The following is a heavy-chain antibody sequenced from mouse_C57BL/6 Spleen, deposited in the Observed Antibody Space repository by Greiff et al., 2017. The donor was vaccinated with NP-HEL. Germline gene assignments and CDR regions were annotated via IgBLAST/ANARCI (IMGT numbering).Heavy chain of an antibody. V-gene: IGHV1-81*01. Sequence: VQLKQSGAELARPGASVKLSCKASGHTFTSYGISWVKQRTGQGLEWIGKIYPRSGNTYYNEKFQGKATLTADISSSTAYMELRSLTSEGTALYFCALISPATGLAYRVQGTLDTVSA. CDR2: IYPRSGNT. D-gene: IGHD1-1*01. CDR3: ALISPATGLAY. CDR1: GHTFTSYG. J-gene: IGHJ3*01.